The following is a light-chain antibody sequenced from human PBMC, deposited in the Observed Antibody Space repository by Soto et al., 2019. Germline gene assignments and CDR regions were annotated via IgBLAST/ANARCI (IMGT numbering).Light chain of an antibody. CDR3: QQYNNWRVT. J-gene: IGKJ1*01. Sequence: IVLTQSPATLSVSTGERATLSCRASQSVSSNLAWYQQKPGQAPRLLIYGASTRATGIPARFSGSGSGTEFTLTISSLQSEDFAVYYCQQYNNWRVTFGQGTKVDIK. V-gene: IGKV3-15*01. CDR1: QSVSSN. CDR2: GAS.